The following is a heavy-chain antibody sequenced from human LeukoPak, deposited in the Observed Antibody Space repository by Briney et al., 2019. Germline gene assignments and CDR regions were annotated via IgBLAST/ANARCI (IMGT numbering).Heavy chain of an antibody. D-gene: IGHD2-2*01. CDR3: ALSITYGSWPAAMVD. J-gene: IGHJ4*02. CDR2: VSGDAGST. CDR1: GFTIHDYA. V-gene: IGHV3-43*02. Sequence: GRSLRLSCAHSGFTIHDYAMLWVRQAPAYCLDLVSLVSGDAGSTYYADSVKGRFTISRDNSKNSLYLQMNSLRTEDTALYYCALSITYGSWPAAMVDWGQGTLVAVSS.